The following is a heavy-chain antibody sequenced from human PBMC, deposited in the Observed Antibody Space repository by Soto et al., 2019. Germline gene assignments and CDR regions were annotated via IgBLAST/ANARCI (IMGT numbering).Heavy chain of an antibody. Sequence: QVQLVQSGAEVKKPGASVKVSCKASGYTFTSYDINRVRQAAGHGLEWMGWMDPKSGYTDYAQKFQGRVTMTRNTSISTAYMELSSLRSEDTAVYYCARGRGWRDNWGQGTLVTVSS. CDR3: ARGRGWRDN. V-gene: IGHV1-8*01. CDR2: MDPKSGYT. CDR1: GYTFTSYD. D-gene: IGHD6-19*01. J-gene: IGHJ4*02.